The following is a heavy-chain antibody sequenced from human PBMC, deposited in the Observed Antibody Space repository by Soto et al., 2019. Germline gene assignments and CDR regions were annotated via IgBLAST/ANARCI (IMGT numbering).Heavy chain of an antibody. CDR2: ISSSSSYI. CDR3: ARSFSSGEGGWFDP. J-gene: IGHJ5*02. V-gene: IGHV3-21*01. Sequence: EVQLLESGGGLVQPGGSLRLSCAASGFTFSSYAMSWVRQAPGKGLEWVSAISSSSSYIYYADSVKGRFTISRDNAKNSLYLQMNSLRAEDTAVYYCARSFSSGEGGWFDPWGQGTLVTVSS. CDR1: GFTFSSYA. D-gene: IGHD2-15*01.